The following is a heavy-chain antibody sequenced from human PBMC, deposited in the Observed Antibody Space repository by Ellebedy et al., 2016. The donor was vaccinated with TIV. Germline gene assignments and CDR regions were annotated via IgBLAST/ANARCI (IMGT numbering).Heavy chain of an antibody. Sequence: AASVKVSCKASGGTFSNYGISWVRQAPGQGLEWMGGIIPILGKANYAQKFQGRVTITADESTSTAYMELSSLRSEDTAVYYCARVGNYYGGNPSYYFDYWGQGTLVTVSS. J-gene: IGHJ4*02. V-gene: IGHV1-69*10. CDR1: GGTFSNYG. CDR3: ARVGNYYGGNPSYYFDY. CDR2: IIPILGKA. D-gene: IGHD4-23*01.